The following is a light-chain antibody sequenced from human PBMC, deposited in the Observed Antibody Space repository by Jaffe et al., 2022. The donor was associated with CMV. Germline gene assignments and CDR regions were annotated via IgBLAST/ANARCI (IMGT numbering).Light chain of an antibody. Sequence: DIQMTQSPSSLSASVGDRVTITCRASQSISSYLNWYQQKPGKAPNLLISAASSVQSGVPSRFSGSGSGTDFTLTISSLQPEDFATYYCQQSYTTPYTFGQGTNLEIK. J-gene: IGKJ2*01. CDR2: AAS. CDR3: QQSYTTPYT. V-gene: IGKV1-39*01. CDR1: QSISSY.